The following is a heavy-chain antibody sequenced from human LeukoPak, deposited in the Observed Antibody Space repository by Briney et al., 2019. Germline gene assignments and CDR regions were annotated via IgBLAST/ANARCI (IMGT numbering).Heavy chain of an antibody. CDR2: IYYSGST. J-gene: IGHJ6*02. CDR1: GGSISSYY. Sequence: SETLSLTCTVSGGSISSYYWSWIRQPPGKGLEWIGYIYYSGSTNYNPSLKSRVTISVDTSKNQFSLKLSSVTAADTAVYYCARHLSGYYYYYGMDVWGQGTTVTASS. D-gene: IGHD3-10*01. V-gene: IGHV4-59*08. CDR3: ARHLSGYYYYYGMDV.